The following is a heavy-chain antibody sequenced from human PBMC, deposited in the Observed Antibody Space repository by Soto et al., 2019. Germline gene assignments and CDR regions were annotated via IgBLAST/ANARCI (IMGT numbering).Heavy chain of an antibody. CDR1: GGSISSYY. V-gene: IGHV4-59*01. J-gene: IGHJ4*02. Sequence: ETLSLTCTVSGGSISSYYWSWIRQPPGKGLEWIGYIYYSGSTNYNPSLKSRVTISVDTSKNQFSLKLSSVTAADTAVYYCARARDYDSSGYYFYFDYWGQGTLVTSPQ. D-gene: IGHD3-22*01. CDR3: ARARDYDSSGYYFYFDY. CDR2: IYYSGST.